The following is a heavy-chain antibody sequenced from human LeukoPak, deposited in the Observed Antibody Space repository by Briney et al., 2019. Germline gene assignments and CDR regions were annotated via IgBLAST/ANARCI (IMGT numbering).Heavy chain of an antibody. V-gene: IGHV3-74*01. CDR1: GFTFSSYW. CDR3: VRGRGVPEYYFDY. CDR2: IKTDGSST. J-gene: IGHJ4*02. D-gene: IGHD2-2*01. Sequence: GGSLRLSCANSGFTFSSYWMHCVRQAPGKGLVWVSRIKTDGSSTTYADFVQGRFTISRGNAKNTLYLQMNSLRADDTAVYYCVRGRGVPEYYFDYWGQGTLVTVSS.